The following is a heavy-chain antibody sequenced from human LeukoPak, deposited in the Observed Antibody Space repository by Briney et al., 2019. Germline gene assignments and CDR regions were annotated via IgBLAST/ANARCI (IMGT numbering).Heavy chain of an antibody. CDR2: MNPNSGNT. J-gene: IGHJ6*02. CDR1: GYTFTGYY. Sequence: ASVKVSCKASGYTFTGYYMHWVRQATGQGLEWMGWMNPNSGNTGYAQKFQGRVTMTRNTSISTAYMELSSLRSEDTAVYYCARGPPAPNTLFYGMDVWGQGTTVTVSS. CDR3: ARGPPAPNTLFYGMDV. D-gene: IGHD2-2*02. V-gene: IGHV1-8*02.